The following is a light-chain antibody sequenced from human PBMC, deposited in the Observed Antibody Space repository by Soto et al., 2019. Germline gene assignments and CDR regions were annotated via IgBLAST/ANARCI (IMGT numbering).Light chain of an antibody. CDR3: KQFNNWPRT. J-gene: IGKJ1*01. Sequence: EIAMTQSPATLSVSPGERATLSCRASQSVSRKLAWHHQQPGQAPRLLIYDASTRATGIPARFSGSGSGTEFTLTIRSLQSEDFAVYYCKQFNNWPRTFGQGTKVDI. CDR1: QSVSRK. V-gene: IGKV3-15*01. CDR2: DAS.